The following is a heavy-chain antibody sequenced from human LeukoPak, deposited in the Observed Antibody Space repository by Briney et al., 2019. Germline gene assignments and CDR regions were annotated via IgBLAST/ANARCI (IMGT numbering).Heavy chain of an antibody. CDR3: ARRAARPYYFDN. D-gene: IGHD6-6*01. V-gene: IGHV1-18*01. CDR1: GYTFTSYG. Sequence: PLASVKVSCKASGYTFTSYGISWVRQAPGQGLEWMGWISAYNGNTNYAQKLQGRVTMTTDASTSTAYMELTNLRSDDTAVYYCARRAARPYYFDNWGQGTLVTVSS. CDR2: ISAYNGNT. J-gene: IGHJ4*02.